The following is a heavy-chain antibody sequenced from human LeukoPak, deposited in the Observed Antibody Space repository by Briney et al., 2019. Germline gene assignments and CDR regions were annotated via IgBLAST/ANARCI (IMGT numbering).Heavy chain of an antibody. J-gene: IGHJ5*02. D-gene: IGHD2-21*02. Sequence: SQTLSLTCTVSGGSISSGGYYWSWIRQHPGRGLEWIGYIHYTGSTYYNASLKSRVTISVDTSKNQFSLKLSSVTAADTAVYYCARTYMTSARFDPWGQGTLVTVSS. CDR3: ARTYMTSARFDP. CDR2: IHYTGST. CDR1: GGSISSGGYY. V-gene: IGHV4-31*03.